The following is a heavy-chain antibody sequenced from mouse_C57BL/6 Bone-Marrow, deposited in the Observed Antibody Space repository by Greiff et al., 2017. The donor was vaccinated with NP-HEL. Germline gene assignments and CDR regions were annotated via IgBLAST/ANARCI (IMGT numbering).Heavy chain of an antibody. CDR3: ARELTGTVYWYFDV. CDR1: GYTFTSYW. V-gene: IGHV1-53*01. Sequence: VQLQQPGTELVKPGASVKLSCKASGYTFTSYWMHWVKQRPGQGLEWIGNINPSNGGTNYNEKFKSKATLTVDKSSSTAYMQLSSLTSEDSAVYYCARELTGTVYWYFDVWGTGTTVTVSS. D-gene: IGHD4-1*01. J-gene: IGHJ1*03. CDR2: INPSNGGT.